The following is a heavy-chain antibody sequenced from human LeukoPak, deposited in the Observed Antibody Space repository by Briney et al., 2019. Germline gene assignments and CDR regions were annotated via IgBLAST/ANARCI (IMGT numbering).Heavy chain of an antibody. CDR1: GFSFTTYW. Sequence: GGSLRLSCAASGFSFTTYWMSWVRQAPGEGLEGVANIKQDGTEKDYVDSVKGRFTISRDNSKSTLYIQMNSLRAEDTAVYYCARAKPKNMVRGLIMRRESRYYFDYWGQGTLVTVSS. D-gene: IGHD3-10*01. CDR2: IKQDGTEK. CDR3: ARAKPKNMVRGLIMRRESRYYFDY. J-gene: IGHJ4*02. V-gene: IGHV3-7*03.